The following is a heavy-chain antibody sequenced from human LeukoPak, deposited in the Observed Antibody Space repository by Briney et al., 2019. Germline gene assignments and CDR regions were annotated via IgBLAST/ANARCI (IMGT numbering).Heavy chain of an antibody. D-gene: IGHD1-26*01. J-gene: IGHJ4*02. V-gene: IGHV3-33*08. CDR2: IWYDGSNK. CDR1: GFTFSSYW. CDR3: ARDRGSGRRLDY. Sequence: GGSLRLSCAASGFTFSSYWMHWVRQAPGKGLEWVAVIWYDGSNKYYADSVKGRFTISRDNSKNTLYLQMNSLRAEDTAVYYCARDRGSGRRLDYWGQGTLVTVSS.